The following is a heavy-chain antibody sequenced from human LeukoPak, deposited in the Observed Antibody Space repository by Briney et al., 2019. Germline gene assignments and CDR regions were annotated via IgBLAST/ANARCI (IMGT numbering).Heavy chain of an antibody. V-gene: IGHV3-7*01. CDR3: ASEAAAGTSRGEDY. Sequence: GGSLRLSCAATGFTFSSYWMSWVRQAPGKGLEWVANIKQDGSEKYYVDSVKGRFTISRDNAKNSLYLQMNSLRAEDTAVYYCASEAAAGTSRGEDYWGQGTLVTVSS. CDR2: IKQDGSEK. J-gene: IGHJ4*02. D-gene: IGHD6-13*01. CDR1: GFTFSSYW.